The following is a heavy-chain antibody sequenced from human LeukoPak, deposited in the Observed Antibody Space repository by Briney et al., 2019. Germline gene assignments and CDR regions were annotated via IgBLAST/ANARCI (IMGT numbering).Heavy chain of an antibody. Sequence: SETLSLTCTVSGYSISSGYYWGWIRQPPGKGLEWIGSIYHSGSTYYNPSLKSRVTISVDTSKNQFSLKLSSVTAADTAVYYCARVMRREPYFDYWGQGTLVTVSS. CDR1: GYSISSGYY. V-gene: IGHV4-38-2*02. CDR3: ARVMRREPYFDY. CDR2: IYHSGST. D-gene: IGHD1-26*01. J-gene: IGHJ4*02.